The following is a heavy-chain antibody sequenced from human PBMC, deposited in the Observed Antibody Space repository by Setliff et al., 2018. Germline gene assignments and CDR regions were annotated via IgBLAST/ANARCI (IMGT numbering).Heavy chain of an antibody. CDR1: GGSISSGVYY. D-gene: IGHD1-26*01. J-gene: IGHJ4*02. V-gene: IGHV4-61*08. CDR3: ARHPDGRIVPFDY. Sequence: PSETLSLTCTVSGGSISSGVYYWSWFRQAPGKGLEWIGYRHDNGERDYNPSLEGRGTISVDTSKNQFSLKLSSVTAADTAFYYCARHPDGRIVPFDYWGQGTLVTVSS. CDR2: RHDNGER.